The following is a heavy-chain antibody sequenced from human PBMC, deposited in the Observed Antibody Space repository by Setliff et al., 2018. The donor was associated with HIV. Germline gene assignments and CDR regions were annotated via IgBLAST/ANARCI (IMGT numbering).Heavy chain of an antibody. V-gene: IGHV4-39*01. CDR1: GGAISSSGYY. J-gene: IGHJ4*02. Sequence: LSLTCTVSGGAISSSGYYWGWIRQPPGKGLEWIGTIYYSGSTYYNPSLKRRVTISVDTSKNQFSLKLSSVTAADTAVYYCAGFPLSSSWYFYWGQGTLVTVSS. D-gene: IGHD6-13*01. CDR2: IYYSGST. CDR3: AGFPLSSSWYFY.